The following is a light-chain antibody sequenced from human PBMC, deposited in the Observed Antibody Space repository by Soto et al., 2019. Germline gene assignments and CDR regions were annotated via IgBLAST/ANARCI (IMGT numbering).Light chain of an antibody. Sequence: NVLTQSPGTLSLSPVQRATLSCRASQSLSGNYLAWYQQKPGQAPRVLIYRASIRATGIPDRFSGSGSGTDFTLTISRLEPEDFAVYYCQQYGRPFGQGTKVDIK. V-gene: IGKV3-20*01. CDR2: RAS. CDR1: QSLSGNY. J-gene: IGKJ1*01. CDR3: QQYGRP.